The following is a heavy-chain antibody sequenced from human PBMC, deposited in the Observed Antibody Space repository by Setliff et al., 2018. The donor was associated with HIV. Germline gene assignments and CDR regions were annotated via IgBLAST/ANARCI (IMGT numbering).Heavy chain of an antibody. CDR3: AKGYFDWLRAGTFDY. J-gene: IGHJ4*02. Sequence: GASVKVSCKASGGTFSSYSITWVRQAPGQGLEWVGGIIPIFGTTNYAQNFQGRVTISADESTSTAYMELSRLRSEDTAVYYCAKGYFDWLRAGTFDYWGQGSLVTVSS. CDR1: GGTFSSYS. CDR2: IIPIFGTT. D-gene: IGHD3-9*01. V-gene: IGHV1-69*13.